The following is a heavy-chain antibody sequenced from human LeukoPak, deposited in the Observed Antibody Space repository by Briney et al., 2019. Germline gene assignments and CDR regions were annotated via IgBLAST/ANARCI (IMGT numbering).Heavy chain of an antibody. V-gene: IGHV1-18*01. CDR2: ISAYNGNT. CDR3: ARDDPGVVVPAAIGSVYYYGMDV. CDR1: GYTFTSYG. D-gene: IGHD2-2*02. Sequence: ASVKVSCKASGYTFTSYGISWVRQAPGQGLEWMGWISAYNGNTNYAQKLQGRVTMTTDTSTSTAYMELRSLRSDDTAVYYCARDDPGVVVPAAIGSVYYYGMDVWGQGTTVTVSS. J-gene: IGHJ6*02.